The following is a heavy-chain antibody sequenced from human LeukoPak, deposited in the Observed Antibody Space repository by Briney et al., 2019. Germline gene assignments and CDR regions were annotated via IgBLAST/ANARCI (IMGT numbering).Heavy chain of an antibody. CDR2: ISGSVSST. Sequence: GGSLRLSCAASGFTFSGYAMTWVRQAPGKGLEWVSTISGSVSSTKYADSVKGRFTISRANYKNTLYLQMNSLRTEDTAVYYCAKDQYSSSSVWFDPWGQGTLVTVSS. CDR3: AKDQYSSSSVWFDP. D-gene: IGHD6-6*01. J-gene: IGHJ5*02. CDR1: GFTFSGYA. V-gene: IGHV3-23*01.